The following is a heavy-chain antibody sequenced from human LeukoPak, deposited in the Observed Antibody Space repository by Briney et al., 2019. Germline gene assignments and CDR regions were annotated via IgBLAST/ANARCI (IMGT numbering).Heavy chain of an antibody. Sequence: GGSLRLSCAASGFIFTNYAMSWVRQAPGKGLEWISAASGSDTGTYHADSVRGRFTISRDTSKNTLYLQMNSLRAEDMAVYYCARGSRGSWGQGTLVTVSS. D-gene: IGHD2-15*01. V-gene: IGHV3-23*01. J-gene: IGHJ5*02. CDR1: GFIFTNYA. CDR3: ARGSRGS. CDR2: ASGSDTGT.